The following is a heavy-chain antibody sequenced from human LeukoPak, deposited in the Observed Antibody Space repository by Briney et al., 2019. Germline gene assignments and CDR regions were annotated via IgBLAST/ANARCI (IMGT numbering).Heavy chain of an antibody. CDR2: ISSSGSTI. CDR3: ARDRGEYSGYDYWDDYGDYTHYDY. Sequence: SGGSLRLSCAASGFTFSDYYMSWIRQAPGKGLEWVSYISSSGSTIYYADSVKGRFTISRDNAKNSLYLQMNSLRAEDTAVYYCARDRGEYSGYDYWDDYGDYTHYDYWGQGTLVTVSS. V-gene: IGHV3-11*04. CDR1: GFTFSDYY. J-gene: IGHJ4*02. D-gene: IGHD5-12*01.